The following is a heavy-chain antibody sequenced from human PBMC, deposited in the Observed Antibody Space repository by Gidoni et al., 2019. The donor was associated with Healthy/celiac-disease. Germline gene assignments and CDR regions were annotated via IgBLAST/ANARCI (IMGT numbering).Heavy chain of an antibody. J-gene: IGHJ3*02. CDR1: GFPFSNAW. CDR2: MKSKTDGGTT. CDR3: TTDQGGITIFGVVSPVGAFDI. V-gene: IGHV3-15*07. D-gene: IGHD3-3*01. Sequence: EVPLVESGGGLVMPGGSLRLSCAASGFPFSNAWLNLVRQAPGKGLEGVCRMKSKTDGGTTDYAAPVKGRFTISRDDSKNTLYLQMNSLKTEDTAVYYCTTDQGGITIFGVVSPVGAFDIWGQGTMVTVSS.